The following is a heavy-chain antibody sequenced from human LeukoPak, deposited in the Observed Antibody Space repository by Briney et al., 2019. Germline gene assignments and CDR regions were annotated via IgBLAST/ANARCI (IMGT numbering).Heavy chain of an antibody. CDR1: GGSISSYY. V-gene: IGHV4-59*08. CDR3: ARLRVYRGYDDYYYYGMDV. Sequence: SETLSLTCTVSGGSISSYYWSWIRQPPGKGLEWIGYIYYSGSTNYNPSLKSRVTISVDTSKNQFSLKLSSVTAADTAVYYCARLRVYRGYDDYYYYGMDVWGQGTMVTVSS. CDR2: IYYSGST. J-gene: IGHJ6*02. D-gene: IGHD5-12*01.